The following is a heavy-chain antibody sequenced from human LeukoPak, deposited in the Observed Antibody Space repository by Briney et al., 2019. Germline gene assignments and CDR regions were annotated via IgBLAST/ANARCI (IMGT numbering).Heavy chain of an antibody. D-gene: IGHD6-13*01. Sequence: GGSLRLSCAASGFTFSSYGMHWVRQAPGKGLEWVAVISYDGSNKYYADSVKGRFTISRDNSKNTLYLQMNSLRAEDMALYYCAKGAGSSQYYYYMDVWGKGTTVTVSS. CDR2: ISYDGSNK. J-gene: IGHJ6*03. CDR1: GFTFSSYG. V-gene: IGHV3-30*18. CDR3: AKGAGSSQYYYYMDV.